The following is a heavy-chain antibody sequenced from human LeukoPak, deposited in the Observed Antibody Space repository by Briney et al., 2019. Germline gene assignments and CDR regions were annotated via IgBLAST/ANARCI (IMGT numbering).Heavy chain of an antibody. CDR1: GLTLSSYS. CDR3: ARVFGKEAAGLFDY. J-gene: IGHJ4*02. D-gene: IGHD6-13*01. V-gene: IGHV3-20*04. Sequence: GGSLRLSCAASGLTLSSYSMNWVRQAPGKGLEWVSGINWNGGSTGYADSVKGRFTISRDNAKNSLYLQMNSLRAEDTALYYCARVFGKEAAGLFDYWGQGTLVTVSS. CDR2: INWNGGST.